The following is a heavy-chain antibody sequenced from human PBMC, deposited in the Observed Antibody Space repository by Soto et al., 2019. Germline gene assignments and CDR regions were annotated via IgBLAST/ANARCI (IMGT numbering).Heavy chain of an antibody. V-gene: IGHV1-18*01. CDR1: GYTFTSYG. J-gene: IGHJ6*02. CDR2: ISAYNGNT. D-gene: IGHD1-26*01. CDR3: ARDRLIVGATDYYYYGMDV. Sequence: GASVKVSCKASGYTFTSYGISWVRQAPGQGLEWMGWISAYNGNTNYAQKLQGRVTMTTDTSTSTAYMELRSLRSDDTAVYYCARDRLIVGATDYYYYGMDVWGQGTTVTVSS.